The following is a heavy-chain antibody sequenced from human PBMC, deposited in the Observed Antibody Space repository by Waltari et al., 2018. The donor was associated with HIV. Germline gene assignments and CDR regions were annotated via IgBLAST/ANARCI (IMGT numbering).Heavy chain of an antibody. Sequence: QVQLQESGPGLVKPSQTLSLTCTVSGGSISSGDYYWSWIRQPPGKGLGWIGYIYYSGSTDCNPSLKSRVTIAVDTSKNQFSLKLSSVSAADTAVYYCARAGSVFGTSPYGMDVWGQGTTVTVSS. CDR1: GGSISSGDYY. V-gene: IGHV4-30-4*01. J-gene: IGHJ6*02. CDR2: IYYSGST. CDR3: ARAGSVFGTSPYGMDV. D-gene: IGHD2-2*01.